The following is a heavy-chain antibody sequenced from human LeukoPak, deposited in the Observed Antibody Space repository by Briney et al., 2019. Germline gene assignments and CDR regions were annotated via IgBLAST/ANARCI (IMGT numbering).Heavy chain of an antibody. Sequence: KASETLSLTCTVSGGSISSSSYYWGWIRQPPGKGLEWIGSIHRSGSTYYNPSLKSRVAISVDTSKNQFSLKLTSVTAADTAVYYCARVNWNPDYWGQGTLVTVSA. V-gene: IGHV4-39*07. D-gene: IGHD1-1*01. CDR1: GGSISSSSYY. J-gene: IGHJ4*02. CDR3: ARVNWNPDY. CDR2: IHRSGST.